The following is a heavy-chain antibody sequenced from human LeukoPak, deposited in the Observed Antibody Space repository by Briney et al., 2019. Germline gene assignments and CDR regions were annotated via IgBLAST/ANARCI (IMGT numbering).Heavy chain of an antibody. CDR3: ARIVEHAVGGY. CDR1: GYTFTSYD. D-gene: IGHD1-26*01. Sequence: GASVKVSCKTSGYTFTSYDIDWVRQATGQGLEWMGWMNPNSGNTGYAQKFQGRVTMTRNTSISTAYMELSSLRSEDTAVYYCARIVEHAVGGYWGQGTLVTVSS. CDR2: MNPNSGNT. V-gene: IGHV1-8*01. J-gene: IGHJ4*02.